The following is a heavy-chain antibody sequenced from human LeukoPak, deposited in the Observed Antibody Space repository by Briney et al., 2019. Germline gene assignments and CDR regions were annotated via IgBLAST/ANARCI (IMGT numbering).Heavy chain of an antibody. V-gene: IGHV1-18*01. CDR2: ISAYNGNT. CDR3: ARGLQENLAWLQAFSAFDI. Sequence: ASVKVSCKASGYTFTSYGISWVRQAPGRGLEWMGWISAYNGNTNYAQKLQGRVTMTTDTSTSTAYMELRSLRSDDTAVYYCARGLQENLAWLQAFSAFDIWGQGTMVTVSS. J-gene: IGHJ3*02. D-gene: IGHD5-12*01. CDR1: GYTFTSYG.